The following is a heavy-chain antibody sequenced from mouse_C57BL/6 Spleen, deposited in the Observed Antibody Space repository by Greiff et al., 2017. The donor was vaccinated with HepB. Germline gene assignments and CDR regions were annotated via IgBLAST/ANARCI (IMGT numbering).Heavy chain of an antibody. CDR2: INPNYGTT. D-gene: IGHD1-1*01. CDR3: ARESDITTVVATRYFDV. J-gene: IGHJ1*03. Sequence: VQLKQSGPELVKPGASVKISCKASGYSFTDYNMNWVKQSNGKSLEWIGVINPNYGTTSYNQKFKGKATLTVDQSSSTAYMQLNSLTSEDSAVYYCARESDITTVVATRYFDVWGTGTTVTVSS. CDR1: GYSFTDYN. V-gene: IGHV1-39*01.